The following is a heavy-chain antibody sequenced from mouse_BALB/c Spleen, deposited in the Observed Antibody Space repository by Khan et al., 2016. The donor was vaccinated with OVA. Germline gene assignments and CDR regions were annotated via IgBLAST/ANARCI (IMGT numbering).Heavy chain of an antibody. J-gene: IGHJ3*01. V-gene: IGHV5-4*02. CDR1: GFTFSDYY. CDR2: TSDGGSYN. Sequence: EVELVESGGGLVKPGGSLKLSCAASGFTFSDYYMYWVRQTPDKRLEWVATTSDGGSYNYYTDSVKGRFTISSDDVKNNLYLQMSSLKSEDTAMYYCARGYYGDPFAYWGQGTLVTVSA. D-gene: IGHD2-13*01. CDR3: ARGYYGDPFAY.